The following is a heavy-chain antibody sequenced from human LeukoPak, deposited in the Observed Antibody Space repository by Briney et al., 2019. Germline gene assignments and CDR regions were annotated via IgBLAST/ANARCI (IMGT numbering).Heavy chain of an antibody. CDR3: ASNPGSGWIDY. CDR2: IYYNGAT. CDR1: GGSISKYY. J-gene: IGHJ4*02. D-gene: IGHD6-19*01. Sequence: SETLSLTCTVSGGSISKYYWSWIRQPPGKGLEWIGYIYYNGATSYNPSLKSRVTMSIDTSKNQFSLKLSSVTAADTAVYYCASNPGSGWIDYWGQGTLVTVSS. V-gene: IGHV4-59*08.